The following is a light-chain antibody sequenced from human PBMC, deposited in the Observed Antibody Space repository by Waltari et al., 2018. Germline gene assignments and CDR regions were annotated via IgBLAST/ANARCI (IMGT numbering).Light chain of an antibody. CDR2: RNN. J-gene: IGLJ2*01. Sequence: QSVLTQPPSASGTPGQRLTIPCSGSSSNIGTNYVYWYQQHPGTAPKLLIYRNNQRPSGVPDRFSGSKSGTSASLTISGLRSEDEADYYCAAWDDSLSGPVFGGGAKLTVL. CDR1: SSNIGTNY. CDR3: AAWDDSLSGPV. V-gene: IGLV1-47*01.